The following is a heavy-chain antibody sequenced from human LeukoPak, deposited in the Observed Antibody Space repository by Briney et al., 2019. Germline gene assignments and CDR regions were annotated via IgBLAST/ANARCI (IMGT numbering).Heavy chain of an antibody. D-gene: IGHD1-26*01. V-gene: IGHV4-59*08. J-gene: IGHJ3*02. CDR3: ARQGSGGRALDI. Sequence: SETLSLTCIVSGGSISSYYWSWIRQPPGKGLEWIGYIYSSGSTNSNPSLKSRVTISVDTSKSQFSLKMTSVTAADTAVYYCARQGSGGRALDIWGQGTIVTVSS. CDR1: GGSISSYY. CDR2: IYSSGST.